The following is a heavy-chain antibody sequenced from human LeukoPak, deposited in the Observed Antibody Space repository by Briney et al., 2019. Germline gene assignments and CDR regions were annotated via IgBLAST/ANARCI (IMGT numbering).Heavy chain of an antibody. CDR2: ISNSGST. J-gene: IGHJ4*02. V-gene: IGHV4-59*01. CDR3: ARYGGSGWVIDN. D-gene: IGHD6-19*01. CDR1: GGSLRNYY. Sequence: SETLSLTCTVSGGSLRNYYWSWIRQPPGEGLEWIGYISNSGSTDYNPSLKSRVTISVDTSKNLFSLRLSSVTAADTAVYYCARYGGSGWVIDNWGQGTLVTVSS.